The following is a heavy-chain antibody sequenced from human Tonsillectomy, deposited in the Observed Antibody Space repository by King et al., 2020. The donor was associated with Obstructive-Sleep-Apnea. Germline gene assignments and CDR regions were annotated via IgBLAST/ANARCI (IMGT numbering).Heavy chain of an antibody. Sequence: VQLQQWGAGLLKPSETLSLTCGVSGGSFSGYHWSWIRQPPGKGLEWIGEINHSGSTNCNPSLKSRLTISVDTSKSQFSLELSSVTAADTAVYYCARGRDYGSGNYYPPDYWGQGTLVTVSS. V-gene: IGHV4-34*01. CDR2: INHSGST. CDR3: ARGRDYGSGNYYPPDY. CDR1: GGSFSGYH. J-gene: IGHJ4*02. D-gene: IGHD3-10*01.